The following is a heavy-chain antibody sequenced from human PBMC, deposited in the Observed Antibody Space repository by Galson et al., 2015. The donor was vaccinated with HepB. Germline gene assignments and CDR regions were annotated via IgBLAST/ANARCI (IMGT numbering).Heavy chain of an antibody. Sequence: SETLSLTCSVSGGSVTNHTYYWGWIRQPPGKGLEWIGSGYYSGSTYYNPSLESRVTISVDTSKNQFSLTLRSVTAADTAIYYCAREDHITPDRGVRYAMDVWGQGTTVTVSS. V-gene: IGHV4-39*07. D-gene: IGHD3-10*01. CDR2: GYYSGST. CDR3: AREDHITPDRGVRYAMDV. J-gene: IGHJ6*02. CDR1: GGSVTNHTYY.